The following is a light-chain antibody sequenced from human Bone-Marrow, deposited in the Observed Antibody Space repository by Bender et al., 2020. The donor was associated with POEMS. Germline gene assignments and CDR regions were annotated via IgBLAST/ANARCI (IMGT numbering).Light chain of an antibody. CDR2: DDV. V-gene: IGLV3-21*02. CDR1: DIGSIN. CDR3: QVWDISDRWV. Sequence: VSVAPGQTARITCGGDDIGSINVQWYQQKPGQAPVVAIYDDVDRPSGIPDRLSGSNSGNTATLTIRGVEGGDEADYYCQVWDISDRWVFGGGTRLTVL. J-gene: IGLJ3*02.